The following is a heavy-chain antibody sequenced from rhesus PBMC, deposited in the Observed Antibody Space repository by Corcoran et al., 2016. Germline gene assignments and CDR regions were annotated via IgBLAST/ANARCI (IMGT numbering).Heavy chain of an antibody. CDR3: ARDAISLDV. CDR2: ISVNSETT. J-gene: IGHJ5-2*02. V-gene: IGHV4-147*01. CDR1: GVSLYGNY. Sequence: QVLLQESGPGLLKPSEPLSLTCAVSGVSLYGNYWTWIRQSPGKGLEWIGYISVNSETTSYNASLGGRVTISKDTSQNQYSLMLTSVTAADTAIYYCARDAISLDVWGRGVLVTVSS.